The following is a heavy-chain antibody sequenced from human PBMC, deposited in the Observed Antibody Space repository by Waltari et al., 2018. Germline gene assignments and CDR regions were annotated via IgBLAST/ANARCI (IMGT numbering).Heavy chain of an antibody. CDR2: FYYSGRT. J-gene: IGHJ4*02. CDR3: ADGWYFDY. D-gene: IGHD6-19*01. V-gene: IGHV4-59*01. CDR1: GGSISSYY. Sequence: QVQLQESGPGLVKPSETLSLTCTVSGGSISSYYWSWIRQPPGKGLEWIGYFYYSGRTNYNPSLKSRVTISVDTSKNQFSLKLSSVTAADTAVYYCADGWYFDYWGQGTLVTVSS.